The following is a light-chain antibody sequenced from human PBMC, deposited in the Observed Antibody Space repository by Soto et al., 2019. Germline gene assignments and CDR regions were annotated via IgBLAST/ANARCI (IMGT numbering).Light chain of an antibody. Sequence: QSVLTQPRSVSGSPGQSVTISCTGTSSDVGGYNYVSWYQHHPGKTPKLMIYDVNKWPSGVPDRFSGSKSGNTASLTISGLQAEDEADYYCCSYAGSYTWVFGGGTKLTVL. CDR1: SSDVGGYNY. V-gene: IGLV2-11*01. J-gene: IGLJ3*02. CDR2: DVN. CDR3: CSYAGSYTWV.